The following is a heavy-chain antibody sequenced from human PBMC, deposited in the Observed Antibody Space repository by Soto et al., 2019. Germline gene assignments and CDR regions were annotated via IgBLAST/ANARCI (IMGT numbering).Heavy chain of an antibody. CDR1: GFTFSSYS. CDR3: ARGLYCSGGSCYYYYYGMDV. D-gene: IGHD2-15*01. V-gene: IGHV3-21*01. CDR2: ISSSSSYI. J-gene: IGHJ6*02. Sequence: EVQLVESGGGLVKPGGSLRLSCAASGFTFSSYSMNWVRQAPGKGLEWVSSISSSSSYIYYADSVKGRFTISRDNAKNSLYLQMNSLRAEDTAVYYCARGLYCSGGSCYYYYYGMDVWGQGTTVTVSS.